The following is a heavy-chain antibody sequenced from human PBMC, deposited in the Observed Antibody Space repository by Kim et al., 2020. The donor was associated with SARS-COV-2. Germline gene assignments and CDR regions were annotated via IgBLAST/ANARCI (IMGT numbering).Heavy chain of an antibody. CDR3: VASLDCSSTSCYTGFDY. CDR1: GYTFTSYG. CDR2: ISAYNGNT. V-gene: IGHV1-18*01. D-gene: IGHD2-2*02. J-gene: IGHJ4*02. Sequence: ASVKVSCKASGYTFTSYGISWVRQAPGQGLEWMGWISAYNGNTNYAQKLQGRVTMTTDTSTSTAYMELRSLRSDDTAVYYCVASLDCSSTSCYTGFDYWGQGTLVTVSS.